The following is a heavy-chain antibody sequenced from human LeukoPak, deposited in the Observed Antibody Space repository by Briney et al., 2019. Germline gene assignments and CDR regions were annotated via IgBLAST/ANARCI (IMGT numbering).Heavy chain of an antibody. CDR3: ARETEMATL. D-gene: IGHD5-24*01. V-gene: IGHV3-7*03. CDR2: INPDGGER. CDR1: GFSFSSYY. Sequence: GGSPRLSCAASGFSFSSYYMSWVRQAPGKGLEWVALINPDGGERYYVDSVKGRFTISRDNSKNTLYLQMNSLRAEDTAVYYCARETEMATLWGQGTLVTVSS. J-gene: IGHJ4*02.